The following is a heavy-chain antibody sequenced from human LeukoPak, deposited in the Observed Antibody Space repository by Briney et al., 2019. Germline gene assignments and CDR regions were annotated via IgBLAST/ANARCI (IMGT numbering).Heavy chain of an antibody. D-gene: IGHD3-10*01. CDR1: GFTFRNPW. CDR3: TTDPDGSGSYYNDY. J-gene: IGHJ4*02. CDR2: IKSKTDGGTP. V-gene: IGHV3-15*01. Sequence: PGGSLRLSRSASGFTFRNPWISWVRPAPGKGPGWVGSIKSKTDGGTPDYAAPVKGRFTISIDDSKNTLYLQMNSLTTEDTAVYYCTTDPDGSGSYYNDYWGQGTLVTVCS.